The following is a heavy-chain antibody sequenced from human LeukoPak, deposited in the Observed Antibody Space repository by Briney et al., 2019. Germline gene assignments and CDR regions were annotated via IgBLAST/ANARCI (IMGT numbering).Heavy chain of an antibody. V-gene: IGHV3-7*01. Sequence: GGSLRLSCVASGITFSRHWMKWVRQAPGKGLEWVANIKQDGSEKFYVDSVKGRFSISRDNAKNSLYLQMSSLKPEDTALYYCAGGTGWLIDSWGQGTLVTVSS. CDR3: AGGTGWLIDS. CDR1: GITFSRHW. CDR2: IKQDGSEK. D-gene: IGHD3-9*01. J-gene: IGHJ4*02.